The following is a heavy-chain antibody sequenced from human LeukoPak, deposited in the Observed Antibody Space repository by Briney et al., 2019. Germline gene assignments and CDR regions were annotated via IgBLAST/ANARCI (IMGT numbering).Heavy chain of an antibody. J-gene: IGHJ4*02. D-gene: IGHD6-6*01. V-gene: IGHV1-8*01. CDR2: MNPNSGNT. CDR1: GYTFTSYD. CDR3: ARDSNSSSSDPDY. Sequence: ASVKVSCKASGYTFTSYDINWVRQATGQGLEWMGWMNPNSGNTGYAQKFQGRVTMTRNTSISTAYMELSSLRSDDTAVYYCARDSNSSSSDPDYWGQGTLVTVSS.